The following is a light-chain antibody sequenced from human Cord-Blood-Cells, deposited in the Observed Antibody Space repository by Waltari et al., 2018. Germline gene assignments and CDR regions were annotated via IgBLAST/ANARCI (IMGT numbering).Light chain of an antibody. CDR1: QSISSY. Sequence: DIQMTQSPSSLSASVGDRVTITCRSSQSISSYLDCYQQKPGKAPKLLIYAASSLQSGVPSRFSASGSATDFTLTTSSRETEDFATYCGQQSYSTPYSFEQGTKLEMK. V-gene: IGKV1-39*01. CDR3: QQSYSTPYS. J-gene: IGKJ2*03. CDR2: AAS.